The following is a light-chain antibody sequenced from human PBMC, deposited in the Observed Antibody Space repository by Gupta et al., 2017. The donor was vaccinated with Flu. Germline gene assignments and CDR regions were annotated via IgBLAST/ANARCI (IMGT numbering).Light chain of an antibody. V-gene: IGKV3-20*01. CDR2: GAS. J-gene: IGKJ1*01. Sequence: EIVLTQSPGTLSLSPGESATLSCRASQSVSSTYLAWFQKKPGQAPRPLIYGASNRATGIPDRVSGSGSGTDFTLTISRLEPEDFAVYYGQQYGRTFGQGTKVEIK. CDR1: QSVSSTY. CDR3: QQYGRT.